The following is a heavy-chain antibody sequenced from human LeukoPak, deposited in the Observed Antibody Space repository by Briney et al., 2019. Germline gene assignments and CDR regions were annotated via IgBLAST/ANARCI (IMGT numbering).Heavy chain of an antibody. D-gene: IGHD2-21*02. CDR3: ARSQAYCGGDCYGRLDY. CDR1: GDSISSRSYH. CDR2: IYHSGTT. Sequence: SETLSLTCSVSGDSISSRSYHWGWIRQPPGKGLEWIGSIYHSGTTYYNPSLKSRVTISVDTSKNQFSLKLSSVTAADTAVYYCARSQAYCGGDCYGRLDYWGQGTLVTVSS. V-gene: IGHV4-39*07. J-gene: IGHJ4*02.